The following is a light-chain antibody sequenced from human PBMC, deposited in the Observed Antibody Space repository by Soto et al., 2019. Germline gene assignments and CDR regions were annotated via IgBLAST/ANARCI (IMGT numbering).Light chain of an antibody. V-gene: IGKV1-5*01. CDR1: HNIFIW. Sequence: DIQMTQSPSTLSASVGDTVTITCRASHNIFIWLAWYQHKPGKAPKLLIFDASSLHAGVPSGFSGSNSGTEFTLTFSGLQPDDFATYYCQQYNSYRWTFGQGTKVDIK. CDR3: QQYNSYRWT. J-gene: IGKJ1*01. CDR2: DAS.